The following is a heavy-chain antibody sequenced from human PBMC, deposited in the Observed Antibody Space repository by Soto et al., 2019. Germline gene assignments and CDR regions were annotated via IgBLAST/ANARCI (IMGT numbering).Heavy chain of an antibody. J-gene: IGHJ6*02. CDR2: ISSSGSTI. CDR1: GFTFSSYE. D-gene: IGHD2-2*01. Sequence: PRGSLRLSCAASGFTFSSYEMNWVRQAPGKGLEWVSYISSSGSTIYYADSVKGRFTISRDNAKNSLYLQMNSLRAEDTAVYYCARGYCSSTSCPYYYYYYGMDVWGQGTTVTVSS. V-gene: IGHV3-48*03. CDR3: ARGYCSSTSCPYYYYYYGMDV.